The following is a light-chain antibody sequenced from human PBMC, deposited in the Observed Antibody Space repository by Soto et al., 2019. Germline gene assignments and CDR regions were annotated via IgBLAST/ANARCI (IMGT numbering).Light chain of an antibody. J-gene: IGLJ3*02. V-gene: IGLV2-11*01. CDR1: SSDVGGYYY. CDR2: DVS. CDR3: CSYAGSYIMV. Sequence: QSALTQPRSVSGSPGQSVTISCTGSSSDVGGYYYVSWYQQHPGKVPKLMIYDVSKRASGVPDRFSGSKSGNTASLTISGLQAEDEADYYCCSYAGSYIMVFGGGTKLTVL.